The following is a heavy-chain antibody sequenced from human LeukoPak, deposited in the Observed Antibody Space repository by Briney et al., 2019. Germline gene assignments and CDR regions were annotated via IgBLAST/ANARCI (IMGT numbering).Heavy chain of an antibody. CDR3: ARETWIGYYFDY. V-gene: IGHV4-59*01. D-gene: IGHD5-12*01. Sequence: SEALSLTCTVSGGSINNYFWSWIRQPPGKGLEWIGYIYYSGSTNYNPSLKSRVTISVDTSKNQFSLKLSSVTAADTAVYYCARETWIGYYFDYWGQGTLVTVSS. CDR1: GGSINNYF. J-gene: IGHJ4*02. CDR2: IYYSGST.